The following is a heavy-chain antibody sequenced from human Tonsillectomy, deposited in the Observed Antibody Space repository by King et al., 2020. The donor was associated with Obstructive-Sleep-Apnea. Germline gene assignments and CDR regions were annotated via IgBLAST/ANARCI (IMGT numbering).Heavy chain of an antibody. CDR2: IKQDGSEK. J-gene: IGHJ4*02. D-gene: IGHD3-10*01. Sequence: VQLVESGGGLVQPGGSLRLSCAASGFTFSSYWMSWVRQAPGKGLEWVANIKQDGSEKYYVDSVKGRFTISRDNAKNSLYLQMNSLRAEDTAVYYCAREFALLWFGELHQSENYYFDYWGQGTLVTVSS. CDR3: AREFALLWFGELHQSENYYFDY. V-gene: IGHV3-7*01. CDR1: GFTFSSYW.